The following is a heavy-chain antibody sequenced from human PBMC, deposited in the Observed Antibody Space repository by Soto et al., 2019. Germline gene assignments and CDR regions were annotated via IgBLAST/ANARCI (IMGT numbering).Heavy chain of an antibody. CDR2: ITWNSDDI. D-gene: IGHD2-15*01. J-gene: IGHJ5*02. V-gene: IGHV3-9*01. CDR1: GFIFDDYA. CDR3: ARHQAVGGPFEP. Sequence: EVRLVESGGGLVQPGRSLRLSCDASGFIFDDYAMDWVRQAPGKGLEWVSSITWNSDDIAYADYVKGRFTISKDSANKSLYRHMNIVRTPDTALYFCARHQAVGGPFEPWGQGTLVAVSS.